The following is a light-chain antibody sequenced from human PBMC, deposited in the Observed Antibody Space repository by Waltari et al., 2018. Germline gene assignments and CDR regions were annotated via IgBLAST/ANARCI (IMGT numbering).Light chain of an antibody. CDR1: ISDVGGYNY. J-gene: IGLJ1*01. Sequence: QSALTQPASVSGSPGQSITISCPGSISDVGGYNYVSWYQQHPGKAPKVLIYDVSKWPSGVSNRFSGSKSGNTASLTISGLQAEDEADYYCTSYASIGTYVFGTGTKVTVL. CDR2: DVS. CDR3: TSYASIGTYV. V-gene: IGLV2-14*01.